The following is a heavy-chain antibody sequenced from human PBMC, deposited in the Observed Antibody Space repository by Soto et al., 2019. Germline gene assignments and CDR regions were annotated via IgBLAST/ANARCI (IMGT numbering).Heavy chain of an antibody. CDR3: GRDLTSNANCIDP. V-gene: IGHV4-30-4*01. D-gene: IGHD2-2*01. Sequence: SETLSLTCSVSGDYIHVGGYYWTWIRQRPGKGLEWMGYIYYTGKTYYNPSLESRLTMSVDRSKNQSSLRLTSVTAADTAVYFCGRDLTSNANCIDPWGQGTLVTVSS. CDR1: GDYIHVGGYY. CDR2: IYYTGKT. J-gene: IGHJ5*02.